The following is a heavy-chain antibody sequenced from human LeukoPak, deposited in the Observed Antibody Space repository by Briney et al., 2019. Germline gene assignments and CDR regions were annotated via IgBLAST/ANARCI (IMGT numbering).Heavy chain of an antibody. CDR2: IYYSGST. V-gene: IGHV4-59*01. Sequence: SETLSLTCTVSGGSISSYYWSWIRQPPGKGLEWIGYIYYSGSTNYNPSLKSRVTISVDTSKNQFSLKLSSVTAADTAVYYCARDLHDFWSGYCDAFDIWGQGTMVTVSS. CDR3: ARDLHDFWSGYCDAFDI. J-gene: IGHJ3*02. CDR1: GGSISSYY. D-gene: IGHD3-3*01.